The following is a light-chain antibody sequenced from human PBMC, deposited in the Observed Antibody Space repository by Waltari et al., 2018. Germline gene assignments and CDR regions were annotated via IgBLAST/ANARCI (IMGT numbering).Light chain of an antibody. V-gene: IGKV3-20*01. Sequence: EIVLTQSPGTLSLSPGERATLSCRASQSVSSNYLAWYQQRPSQAPRLLIHGSSSRATGIPDRFSGSGSGTDFTLTISRLEPEDFAVYYCQQYGRSWNTFGQGTKL. CDR3: QQYGRSWNT. CDR2: GSS. J-gene: IGKJ2*01. CDR1: QSVSSNY.